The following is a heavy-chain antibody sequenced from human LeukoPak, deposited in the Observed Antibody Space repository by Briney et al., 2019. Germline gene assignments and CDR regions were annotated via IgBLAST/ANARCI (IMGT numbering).Heavy chain of an antibody. D-gene: IGHD4-11*01. CDR1: GFTFSSYW. Sequence: GGSLRLSCAASGFTFSSYWMSWVRQAPGKGLEWVANIKQDGSEKYYVDSVKGRFTISRDNAKNSLYLQMNSLRAEDTAVYYRASDWTTVIGGAFDIWGQGTMVTVSS. CDR2: IKQDGSEK. CDR3: ASDWTTVIGGAFDI. V-gene: IGHV3-7*01. J-gene: IGHJ3*02.